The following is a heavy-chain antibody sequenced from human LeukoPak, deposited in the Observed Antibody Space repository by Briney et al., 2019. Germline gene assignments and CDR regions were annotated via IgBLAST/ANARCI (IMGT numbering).Heavy chain of an antibody. CDR2: ISYDGSNK. CDR1: GFTFSSYA. CDR3: ASRSDNWNDGRNDY. D-gene: IGHD1-20*01. V-gene: IGHV3-30*01. Sequence: GRSLRLSCAASGFTFSSYAMHWVRQAPGKGLEWVAVISYDGSNKYCADSVKGRFTISRDNSKNTLYLQMNSLRAEDTAVYYCASRSDNWNDGRNDYWGQGTLVTVSS. J-gene: IGHJ4*02.